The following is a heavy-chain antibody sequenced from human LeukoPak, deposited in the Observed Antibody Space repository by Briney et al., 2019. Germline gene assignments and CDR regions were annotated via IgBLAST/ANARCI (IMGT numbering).Heavy chain of an antibody. J-gene: IGHJ5*02. V-gene: IGHV4-39*01. CDR3: ARLTATPGWAWFDP. Sequence: SETLSLTCTVSGGSISSSSYYWGWIRQPPGKGLEWIGNMYYSGSTYYNPSLKSRVTISVDTSKNQFSLKLSSVTAADTAVYYCARLTATPGWAWFDPWGQGTLVTVFS. CDR2: MYYSGST. CDR1: GGSISSSSYY. D-gene: IGHD5-24*01.